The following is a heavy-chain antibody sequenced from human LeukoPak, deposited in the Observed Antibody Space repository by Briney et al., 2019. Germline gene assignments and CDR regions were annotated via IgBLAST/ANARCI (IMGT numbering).Heavy chain of an antibody. CDR3: ARGEKLRYFDWLLSAFDI. CDR1: GGTFSSYA. D-gene: IGHD3-9*01. Sequence: SVKVSCKASGGTFSSYAISWVRQAPGQGLEWMGGIIPIFGTANYAQKFQGRVTITANESTSTAYMELSSLRSEDTAVYYCARGEKLRYFDWLLSAFDIWGQGTMVTVSS. CDR2: IIPIFGTA. V-gene: IGHV1-69*13. J-gene: IGHJ3*02.